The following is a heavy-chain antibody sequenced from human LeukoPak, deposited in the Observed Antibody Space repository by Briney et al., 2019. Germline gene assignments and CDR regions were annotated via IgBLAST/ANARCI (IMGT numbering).Heavy chain of an antibody. CDR1: GFTFSSYS. Sequence: PGGSLRLSCAASGFTFSSYSMNWVRXAPGKXLEWVSSISSSSSYIYYADSVKGRFTISRDNAKNSLYLQMNSLRAEDTAVYYCARDLMTTVTTVDYWGQGTLVTVSS. J-gene: IGHJ4*02. V-gene: IGHV3-21*01. CDR2: ISSSSSYI. D-gene: IGHD4-17*01. CDR3: ARDLMTTVTTVDY.